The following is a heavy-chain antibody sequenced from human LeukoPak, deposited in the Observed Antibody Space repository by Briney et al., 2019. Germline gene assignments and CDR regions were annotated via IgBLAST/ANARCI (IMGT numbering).Heavy chain of an antibody. CDR3: AKDFPHWFDP. CDR1: GFTFSSYS. CDR2: ISSSSSYI. Sequence: GGSLRLSCAASGFTFSSYSMNWVRQAPGKGLEWVSSISSSSSYIYYADSVKGRFTISRDNAKNSLYLQMNSLRAEDTAAYYCAKDFPHWFDPWGQGTLVTVSS. V-gene: IGHV3-21*01. J-gene: IGHJ5*02.